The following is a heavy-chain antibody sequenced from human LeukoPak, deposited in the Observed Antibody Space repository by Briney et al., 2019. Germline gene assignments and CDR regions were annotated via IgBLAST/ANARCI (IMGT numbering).Heavy chain of an antibody. CDR3: TKSRIKYNSGLE. D-gene: IGHD3-22*01. V-gene: IGHV3-66*01. CDR2: IYSGGST. Sequence: GGSLRLSCAASGFSVSSNFMSWVRQAPGKGLEWVSVIYSGGSTYNADSVKGRFTISRDSSKNTLYLQMNNLSGDDTAVYYCTKSRIKYNSGLEWGQGTLVTVSS. J-gene: IGHJ4*02. CDR1: GFSVSSNF.